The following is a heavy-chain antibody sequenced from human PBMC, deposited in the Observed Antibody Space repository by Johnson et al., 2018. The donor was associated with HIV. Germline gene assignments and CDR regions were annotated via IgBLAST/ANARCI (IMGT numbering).Heavy chain of an antibody. CDR3: ARESSPWGGDYAGYGLDI. Sequence: VESGGGLAEPGRSLRLSFEASGFTFSDYYMSLIRQAPGKGLEWVSYISRSGTTKYYSDSVKGRFTISRDNAKKSLYLEMRDLRVDDTATYYCARESSPWGGDYAGYGLDIWGQGTRVAVSS. V-gene: IGHV3-11*04. CDR1: GFTFSDYY. J-gene: IGHJ3*02. CDR2: ISRSGTTK. D-gene: IGHD4-17*01.